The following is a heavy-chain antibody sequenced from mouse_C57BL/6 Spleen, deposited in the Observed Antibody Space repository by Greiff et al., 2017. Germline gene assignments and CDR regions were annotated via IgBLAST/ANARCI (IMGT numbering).Heavy chain of an antibody. J-gene: IGHJ2*01. Sequence: VQLQQSGPVLVKPGASVKMSCKASGYTFTDYYMNWVKQSHGKSLEWIGVINPYNGGTSYNQKFKGKATLTVDKSSSTAYMELNSLTSEDSAVYYGARKGADSSGYFDYWGQGTTLTVSS. CDR2: INPYNGGT. CDR3: ARKGADSSGYFDY. D-gene: IGHD3-2*02. CDR1: GYTFTDYY. V-gene: IGHV1-19*01.